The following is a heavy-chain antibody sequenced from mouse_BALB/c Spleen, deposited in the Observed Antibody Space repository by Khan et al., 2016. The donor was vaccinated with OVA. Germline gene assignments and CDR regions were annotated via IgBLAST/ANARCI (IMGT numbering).Heavy chain of an antibody. CDR2: INPSTGYI. CDR1: GYTFTTYW. CDR3: ARDYYGSTSFAY. V-gene: IGHV1-7*01. J-gene: IGHJ3*01. Sequence: QVRLHQSGAELAKPGASVKMSCKASGYTFTTYWMHWVKQRPGQGLEWIGYINPSTGYIEYNQKFKDRATLTADKSSTTAYMRLSSLTSEDSAVYYCARDYYGSTSFAYWGQGTLVTVSA. D-gene: IGHD1-1*01.